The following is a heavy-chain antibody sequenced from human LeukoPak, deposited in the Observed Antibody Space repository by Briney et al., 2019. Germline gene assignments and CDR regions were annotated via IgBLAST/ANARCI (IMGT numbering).Heavy chain of an antibody. D-gene: IGHD3-3*01. Sequence: PGGSLRLSCTASAISFSTYAMTWLRQAPGKGLEWVSSIHGSGGGTNYADSVKGRFTISRDNSKKTLFLQMNRLRVDDTAVYYCARAPSKYDFWSGYHYYYMDVWGKGTTVTVSS. CDR2: IHGSGGGT. CDR1: AISFSTYA. CDR3: ARAPSKYDFWSGYHYYYMDV. V-gene: IGHV3-23*01. J-gene: IGHJ6*03.